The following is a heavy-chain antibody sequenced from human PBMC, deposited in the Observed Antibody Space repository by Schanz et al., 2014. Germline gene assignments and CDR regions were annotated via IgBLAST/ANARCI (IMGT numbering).Heavy chain of an antibody. J-gene: IGHJ2*01. CDR2: ISAYNGNT. Sequence: QVQLVQSGAEVKKPGASVKVSCKASGYTFTSYGISWVRQAPGQGLEWMGWISAYNGNTNYAQNLQGRVTMTTDTSTSTGYMELRSLRSDDTAVYFCARDVGRPGHFWYFDLWGRGTLVTVSS. V-gene: IGHV1-18*01. CDR1: GYTFTSYG. D-gene: IGHD1-1*01. CDR3: ARDVGRPGHFWYFDL.